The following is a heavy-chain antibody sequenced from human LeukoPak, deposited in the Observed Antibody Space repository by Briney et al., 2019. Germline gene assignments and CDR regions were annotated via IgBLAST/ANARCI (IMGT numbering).Heavy chain of an antibody. J-gene: IGHJ5*02. Sequence: HPGGSLRLSCAASGFTVSSNYMSWVRQAPGKGLEWVSVIYSGGSTYYAGSVKGRFTISRDNSKNTLYLQMNSLRAEDTAVYYCARDYCGGDCESPYNWFDPWGQGTLVTVSS. CDR1: GFTVSSNY. D-gene: IGHD2-21*02. CDR3: ARDYCGGDCESPYNWFDP. V-gene: IGHV3-66*01. CDR2: IYSGGST.